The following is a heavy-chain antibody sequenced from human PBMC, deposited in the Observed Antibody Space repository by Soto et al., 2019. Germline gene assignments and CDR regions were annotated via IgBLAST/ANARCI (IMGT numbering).Heavy chain of an antibody. Sequence: GGSLRLSCAASGFTFSAYWMHWVRQAPGKGLLWVSRINTDGTITTYADSVKGRFTISRDNAKNTLYLQMNSLRAEDTAVYYCARSGIGTSNSYGPWGQGPLVTVSS. CDR3: ARSGIGTSNSYGP. J-gene: IGHJ5*02. CDR1: GFTFSAYW. D-gene: IGHD6-13*01. V-gene: IGHV3-74*01. CDR2: INTDGTIT.